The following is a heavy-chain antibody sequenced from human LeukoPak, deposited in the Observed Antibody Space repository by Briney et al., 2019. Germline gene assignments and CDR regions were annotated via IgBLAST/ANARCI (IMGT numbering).Heavy chain of an antibody. D-gene: IGHD3-10*01. CDR1: GYTLTELS. V-gene: IGHV1-24*01. CDR3: ARAAMVRGVITFDY. CDR2: FDPEDGET. J-gene: IGHJ4*02. Sequence: ASVKVSCKVSGYTLTELSMHWVRQAPGKGLEWMGGFDPEDGETIYAQKFQGRVSMTEDTSTDTAYMELSSLRSEDTAVYYCARAAMVRGVITFDYWGQGTLVTVSS.